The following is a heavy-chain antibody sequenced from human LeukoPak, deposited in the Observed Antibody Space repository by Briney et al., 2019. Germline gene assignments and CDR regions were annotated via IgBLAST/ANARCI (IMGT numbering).Heavy chain of an antibody. V-gene: IGHV3-23*01. CDR3: AKAQRDYVWGSYRYTN. D-gene: IGHD3-16*02. CDR2: ISGSGGST. J-gene: IGHJ4*02. CDR1: GFTFSSYA. Sequence: GGSLRLSCAASGFTFSSYAMSWVRQAPGKGLEWVSTISGSGGSTYYADSVKGRFTISRDNSKNTLYLQMNSLRAEDTAVYYCAKAQRDYVWGSYRYTNWSQGTLVTVSS.